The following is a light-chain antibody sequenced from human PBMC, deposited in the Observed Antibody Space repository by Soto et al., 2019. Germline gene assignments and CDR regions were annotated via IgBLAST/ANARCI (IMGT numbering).Light chain of an antibody. Sequence: QSVLTQPPSASGSPGQSVTISCTGTSSDVGGYNYVSWYQQHPGKAPKLMIYEVSKRPSGVPDRFSGSKSDNTASLTVSGLQAEDEADYYCRSQGVFGTGTKVTVL. CDR3: RSQGV. V-gene: IGLV2-8*01. CDR1: SSDVGGYNY. CDR2: EVS. J-gene: IGLJ1*01.